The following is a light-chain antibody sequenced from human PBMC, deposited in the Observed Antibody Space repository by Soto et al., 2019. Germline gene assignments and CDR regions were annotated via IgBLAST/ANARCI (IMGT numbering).Light chain of an antibody. CDR1: QSVSSN. CDR2: GAS. V-gene: IGKV3-15*01. Sequence: EIVMTQSPATLSVSPGERATLSCRASQSVSSNFAWYQHKPGQAPRLLIYGASTRATGIPARFSGSGSGTEFTLTISSLQSEDFAVYYCQQYNNWSPWTFGQGTKVEIK. CDR3: QQYNNWSPWT. J-gene: IGKJ1*01.